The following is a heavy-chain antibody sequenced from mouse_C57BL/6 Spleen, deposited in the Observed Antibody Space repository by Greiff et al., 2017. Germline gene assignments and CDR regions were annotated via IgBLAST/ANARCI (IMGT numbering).Heavy chain of an antibody. CDR2: IDPSDSET. CDR1: GYTFTSYW. Sequence: VQLQQPGAELVRPGSSVKLSCKASGYTFTSYWMHWVKQRPIQGLEWIGNIDPSDSETHYNQKFKDKATLTVDKSSSTAYMQLSSLTSEDSAVYYCARSRGLRGPSPYYFDVWGTGTTVTVSS. D-gene: IGHD2-4*01. CDR3: ARSRGLRGPSPYYFDV. J-gene: IGHJ1*03. V-gene: IGHV1-52*01.